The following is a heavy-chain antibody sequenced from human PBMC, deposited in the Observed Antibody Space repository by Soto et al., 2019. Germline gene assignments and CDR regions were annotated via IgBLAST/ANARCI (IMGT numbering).Heavy chain of an antibody. J-gene: IGHJ4*02. Sequence: SETLSLTCTVSGGSISSYYWSWIRQPPGKGLEWIGYIYYSGSTNYNPSLKSRVTISVDTSKNQFSLKLSSVTAADTAVYYCARDYDSSGYYLEGFEYWGQGTLVTVSS. CDR1: GGSISSYY. V-gene: IGHV4-59*01. CDR2: IYYSGST. D-gene: IGHD3-22*01. CDR3: ARDYDSSGYYLEGFEY.